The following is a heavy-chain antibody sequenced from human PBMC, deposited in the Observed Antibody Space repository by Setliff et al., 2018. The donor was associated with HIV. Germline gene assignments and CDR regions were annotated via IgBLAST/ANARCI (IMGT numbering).Heavy chain of an antibody. CDR2: IHSSGTT. J-gene: IGHJ4*02. V-gene: IGHV4-39*01. D-gene: IGHD2-21*01. CDR3: ARLGIANAPDDY. CDR1: GGSFSSSTYS. Sequence: PSETLSLTCTVSGGSFSSSTYSWGWIRQPPGMGLEWIGSIHSSGTTYYNPSLKSRVSISIDTSKTQVSLKLRSVTAADTAVYYCARLGIANAPDDYWGQGTLVTVSS.